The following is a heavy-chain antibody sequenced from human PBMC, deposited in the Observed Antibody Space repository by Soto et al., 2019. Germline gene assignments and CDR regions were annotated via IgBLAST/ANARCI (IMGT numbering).Heavy chain of an antibody. CDR3: ARRVIAVAGTWFDP. V-gene: IGHV4-59*08. D-gene: IGHD6-19*01. CDR2: IYYSGST. Sequence: SETLSLTCTVSGGSISSYYWSWIRQPPGKGLEWIGYIYYSGSTNYNPSLKSRVTISVDTSKNQFSLKLSSVTAADTAVYYCARRVIAVAGTWFDPWGQGTLVTVSS. CDR1: GGSISSYY. J-gene: IGHJ5*02.